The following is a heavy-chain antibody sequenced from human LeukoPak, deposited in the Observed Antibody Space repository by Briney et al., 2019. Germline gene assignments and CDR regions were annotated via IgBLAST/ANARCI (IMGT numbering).Heavy chain of an antibody. J-gene: IGHJ4*02. Sequence: GGSLRLSCAASGFTFSSYAMSWVRQAPGKGLEWVSAISGSGGGTYYADSVKGRFTISRDNSKNSLYLQMNSLRAEDTAVYYCARVPTYSYGLYYRGQGTLVTVSS. V-gene: IGHV3-23*01. CDR3: ARVPTYSYGLYY. CDR1: GFTFSSYA. CDR2: ISGSGGGT. D-gene: IGHD5-18*01.